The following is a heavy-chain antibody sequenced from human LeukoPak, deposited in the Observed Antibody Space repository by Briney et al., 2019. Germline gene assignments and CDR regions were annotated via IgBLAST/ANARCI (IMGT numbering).Heavy chain of an antibody. D-gene: IGHD2-15*01. V-gene: IGHV4-39*01. CDR1: GGSISSSSYY. Sequence: SETLSLTCTVSGGSISSSSYYWGWIRQPPGKGLEWIGSIYYSGSTYYNPSLKSRVTISVDTSKNQFSLKLSSVTAADTAVYYCARHSSDCSGGSCPQHPFFDYWGQGTLVTVSS. CDR2: IYYSGST. CDR3: ARHSSDCSGGSCPQHPFFDY. J-gene: IGHJ4*02.